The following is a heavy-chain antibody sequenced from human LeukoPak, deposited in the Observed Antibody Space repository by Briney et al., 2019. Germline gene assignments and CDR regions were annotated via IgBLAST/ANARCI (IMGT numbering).Heavy chain of an antibody. J-gene: IGHJ4*02. CDR2: INWNGGST. Sequence: GGSLRLSCAASRFTFDDYGMSWVRQAPGKGLEWVSGINWNGGSTGYADSVKGRFTISRDNAKNSLYLQMNSLRAEDTAVYYCAREGTSGYDLGIDYWGQGTLVTVSS. CDR3: AREGTSGYDLGIDY. CDR1: RFTFDDYG. V-gene: IGHV3-20*04. D-gene: IGHD5-12*01.